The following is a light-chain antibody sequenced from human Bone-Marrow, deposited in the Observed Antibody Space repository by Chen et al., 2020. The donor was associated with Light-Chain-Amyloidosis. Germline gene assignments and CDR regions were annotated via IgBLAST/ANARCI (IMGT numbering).Light chain of an antibody. Sequence: EIVLTQSPATLSLSPGERATLSCRASQSVDTYLVWYQQKPGQPPRLIISGASTRASGIPARFSGSGSGTDFTLTISSLAPEDFAVYYCQQRSNWPLTFGGGTKVEI. V-gene: IGKV3-11*01. CDR1: QSVDTY. J-gene: IGKJ4*01. CDR3: QQRSNWPLT. CDR2: GAS.